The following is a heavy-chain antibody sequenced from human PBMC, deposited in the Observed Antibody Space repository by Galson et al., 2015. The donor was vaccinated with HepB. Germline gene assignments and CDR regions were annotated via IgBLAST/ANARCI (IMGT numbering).Heavy chain of an antibody. Sequence: SLRLSCAGSGFTFSNYAMNWVRQAPGKGLEWVSSISSSGGTIQFADSVKGRFTISRENSKNTLYMQMNSLRADDTAVYYCAKDSVRVYYGSGTLWAFDIWGQGTMVTVSS. J-gene: IGHJ3*02. V-gene: IGHV3-23*01. CDR3: AKDSVRVYYGSGTLWAFDI. CDR2: ISSSGGTI. D-gene: IGHD3-10*01. CDR1: GFTFSNYA.